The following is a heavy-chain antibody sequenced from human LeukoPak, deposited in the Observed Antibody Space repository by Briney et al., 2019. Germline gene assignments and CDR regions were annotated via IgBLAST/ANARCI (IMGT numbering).Heavy chain of an antibody. J-gene: IGHJ4*02. V-gene: IGHV3-23*01. CDR1: GFTFSSYA. D-gene: IGHD6-19*01. Sequence: GGSLRLSCAASGFTFSSYAMSWVRQAPGKGLEWVSAISGSGGSTYYADSVKGRFTISRDNSKNTLYLQMNSLRAEDTAVYYSAASGWYAPSDYWGQGTLVTVSS. CDR2: ISGSGGST. CDR3: AASGWYAPSDY.